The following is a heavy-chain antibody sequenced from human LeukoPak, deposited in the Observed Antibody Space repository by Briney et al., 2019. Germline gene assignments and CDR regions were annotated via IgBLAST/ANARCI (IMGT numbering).Heavy chain of an antibody. Sequence: SETLSLTCSVSGDSITSYSIRNYYFSWIRQSPGKGLEWIGYVHYSGSSNTNPSLKSRVTMSVDTSKKQFSLKLSSVTAADTAVYYCANGSNGQYDPWGQGILVTVCS. CDR2: VHYSGSS. CDR1: GDSITSYSIRNYY. D-gene: IGHD4-11*01. CDR3: ANGSNGQYDP. J-gene: IGHJ5*02. V-gene: IGHV4-59*01.